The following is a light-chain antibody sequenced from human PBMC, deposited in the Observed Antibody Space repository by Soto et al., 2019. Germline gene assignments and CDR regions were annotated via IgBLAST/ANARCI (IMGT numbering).Light chain of an antibody. J-gene: IGKJ4*01. V-gene: IGKV3-15*01. CDR2: GAS. CDR1: QSVSSN. CDR3: KQDTNSPPNT. Sequence: EIVMTQSPATLSVSPGERATLSCRASQSVSSNLAWYQQKPGQAPRLLISGASTRATGIPARFSGSGAGTEFTLTLSSLQSEDFAAYDCKQDTNSPPNTFGGGTKVEIK.